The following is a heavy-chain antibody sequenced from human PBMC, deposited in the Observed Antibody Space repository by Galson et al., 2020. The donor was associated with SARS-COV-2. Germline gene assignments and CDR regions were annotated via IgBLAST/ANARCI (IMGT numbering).Heavy chain of an antibody. D-gene: IGHD5-12*01. CDR1: GDSISSSNW. CDR2: VYHSGDT. Sequence: SETLSLTCAVSGDSISSSNWWNWVRQPPGKGLEWIGEVYHSGDTNYNPSLKSRVTISVDKSKNQFSLKIRSVTAADTAVYYCARDSRRPSDIVSTSLPYWGQGTLVTVSS. J-gene: IGHJ4*02. V-gene: IGHV4-4*02. CDR3: ARDSRRPSDIVSTSLPY.